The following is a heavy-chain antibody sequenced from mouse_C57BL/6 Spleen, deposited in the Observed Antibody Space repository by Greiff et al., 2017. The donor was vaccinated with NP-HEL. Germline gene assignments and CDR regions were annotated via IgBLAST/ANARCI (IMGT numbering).Heavy chain of an antibody. D-gene: IGHD1-1*01. J-gene: IGHJ4*01. V-gene: IGHV1-72*01. CDR3: ARGYYSGSSYPYYYAMDY. CDR1: GYTFTSYW. Sequence: QVQLQQPGAELVKPGASVKLSCKASGYTFTSYWMHWVKQRPGRGLEWIGRIDPNSGGTKYNEKFKSKATLTVDKPSSTAYMQLSSLTSEDSAVYYCARGYYSGSSYPYYYAMDYWGQGTSVTVSS. CDR2: IDPNSGGT.